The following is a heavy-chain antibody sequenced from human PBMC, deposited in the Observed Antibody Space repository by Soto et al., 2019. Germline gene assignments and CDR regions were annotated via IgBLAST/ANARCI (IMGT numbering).Heavy chain of an antibody. CDR3: AKDYWGSWYFDL. J-gene: IGHJ2*01. Sequence: GVSLILSCGASGVTLSYYGMHWVRQAPGKGLEWVAVTPHDGSNEYYAESVKGRFTISRDNSKNTVYLQMNTLRAEDTAVYYCAKDYWGSWYFDLWGRGTLVTVSS. CDR1: GVTLSYYG. D-gene: IGHD7-27*01. V-gene: IGHV3-30*02. CDR2: TPHDGSNE.